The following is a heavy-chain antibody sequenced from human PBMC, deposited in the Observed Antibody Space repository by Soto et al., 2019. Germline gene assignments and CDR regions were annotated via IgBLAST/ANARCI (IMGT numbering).Heavy chain of an antibody. J-gene: IGHJ4*02. D-gene: IGHD5-18*01. CDR2: IYYSGST. Sequence: QVQLQESGPGLVNPSKTLSLPCTVSGGSISSGGYYWSWIRQHPGKGLEWIGYIYYSGSTYYNPSLKSRVTISVDTSKNQFSLKLSSVTAADTAVYYCARSGYSYGPNPLLYWGQGTLVTVSS. V-gene: IGHV4-31*03. CDR3: ARSGYSYGPNPLLY. CDR1: GGSISSGGYY.